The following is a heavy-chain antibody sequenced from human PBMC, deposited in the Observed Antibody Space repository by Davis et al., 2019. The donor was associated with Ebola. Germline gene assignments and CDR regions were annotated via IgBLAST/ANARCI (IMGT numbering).Heavy chain of an antibody. V-gene: IGHV4-4*07. CDR2: IYTSGST. Sequence: PSETLSLTCTVSGGSISSYYWSWIRQPAGKGLEWIGRIYTSGSTNYNPSLKSRVTMSVDTSKNQFSLKLSSVTAADTAVYYCARGVGYYDSSGYPSKFDYWGQGTLVTVSS. CDR3: ARGVGYYDSSGYPSKFDY. J-gene: IGHJ4*02. CDR1: GGSISSYY. D-gene: IGHD3-22*01.